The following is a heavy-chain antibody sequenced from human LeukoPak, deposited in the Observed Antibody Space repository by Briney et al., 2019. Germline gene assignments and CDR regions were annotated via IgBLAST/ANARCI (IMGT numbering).Heavy chain of an antibody. CDR1: GGSISSSSYY. CDR3: ARDPFRSSFDS. V-gene: IGHV4-39*07. Sequence: SETLSLTCTVSGGSISSSSYYWGWIRQPPGKGLEWIGSIYVSGATNYNPSLKSRVTMSVDTSKNQFSLKLSSVAAADTAVYYCARDPFRSSFDSWGQGALVTVSS. D-gene: IGHD1-26*01. J-gene: IGHJ4*02. CDR2: IYVSGAT.